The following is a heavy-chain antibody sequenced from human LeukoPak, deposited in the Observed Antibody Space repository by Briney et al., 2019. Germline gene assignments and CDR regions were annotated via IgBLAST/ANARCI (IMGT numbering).Heavy chain of an antibody. D-gene: IGHD3-10*01. Sequence: ASVKVSCKASGYTFTSYYMHWVRQAPGQGLEWMGIINPSGGSTSYAQKFQGRVTMTRDTSTSTVYMELSSLRSEDTAVYYCARDAPVVRGVIIAFDYWGQGTLVTVAS. V-gene: IGHV1-46*01. CDR2: INPSGGST. J-gene: IGHJ4*02. CDR1: GYTFTSYY. CDR3: ARDAPVVRGVIIAFDY.